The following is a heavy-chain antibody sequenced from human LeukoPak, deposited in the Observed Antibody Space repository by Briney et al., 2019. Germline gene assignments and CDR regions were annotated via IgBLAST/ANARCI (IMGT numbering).Heavy chain of an antibody. D-gene: IGHD6-13*01. CDR3: AKSIFSSSWAFDY. Sequence: PGRSLRLSCAASGFTFSSYGMSWVRQAPGKGLEWVSAISGSGGSTYYADSVKGRFTISRDNSKNTLYLQMNSLRAEDTAVYYCAKSIFSSSWAFDYWGQGTLVTVSS. CDR1: GFTFSSYG. V-gene: IGHV3-23*01. J-gene: IGHJ4*02. CDR2: ISGSGGST.